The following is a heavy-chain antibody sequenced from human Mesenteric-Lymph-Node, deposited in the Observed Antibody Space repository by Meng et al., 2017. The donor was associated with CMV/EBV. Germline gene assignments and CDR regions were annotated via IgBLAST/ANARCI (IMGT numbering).Heavy chain of an antibody. Sequence: SGFTFSIYWIHWVRQAPGKGLVWVSHISGDGRITTSADSVKGRFTISRDNAENTVYLQMNSLRAEDTAVYYCARVVAARRDDAFDIWGQGTMVTVSS. V-gene: IGHV3-74*01. J-gene: IGHJ3*02. CDR3: ARVVAARRDDAFDI. CDR1: GFTFSIYW. CDR2: ISGDGRIT. D-gene: IGHD6-6*01.